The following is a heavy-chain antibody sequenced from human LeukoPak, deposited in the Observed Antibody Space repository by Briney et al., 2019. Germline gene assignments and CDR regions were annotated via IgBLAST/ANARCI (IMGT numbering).Heavy chain of an antibody. CDR1: GGSFSGYY. J-gene: IGHJ5*02. CDR3: ARGRWFDP. V-gene: IGHV4-34*01. Sequence: SETLSLTCAVYGGSFSGYYWSWIRQPPGKGLEWIGEINHSGSTNYNPSLKSRVTISVDTSKNQFSLKLSSVTAADTAVYYCARGRWFDPWGQGTLVTVSS. CDR2: INHSGST.